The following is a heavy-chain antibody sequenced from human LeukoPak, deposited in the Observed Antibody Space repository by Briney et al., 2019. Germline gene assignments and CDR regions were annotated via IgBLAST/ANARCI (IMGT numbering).Heavy chain of an antibody. CDR2: IYYSGST. CDR1: GGSISSSSYY. V-gene: IGHV4-39*07. Sequence: KSSETLSLTCTVSGGSISSSSYYWGWIRQPPGKGLEWIGSIYYSGSTYYNPSLKSRVTISVDTSKNQFSLKLSSVTAADTAVYHCARELIWFGELPHWFDPWGQGTLVTVSS. J-gene: IGHJ5*02. D-gene: IGHD3-10*01. CDR3: ARELIWFGELPHWFDP.